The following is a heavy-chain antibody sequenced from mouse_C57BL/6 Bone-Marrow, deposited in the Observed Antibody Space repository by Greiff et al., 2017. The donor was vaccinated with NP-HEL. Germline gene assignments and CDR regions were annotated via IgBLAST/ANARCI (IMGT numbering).Heavy chain of an antibody. V-gene: IGHV1-18*01. CDR3: ARGYYSNVDWYFDV. CDR1: GYTFTDYN. CDR2: INPNNGGT. Sequence: EVQLQQSGPELVKPGASVKIPCKASGYTFTDYNMDWVKQSHGKRLEWIGDINPNNGGTIYNQKFKGKATLTVDKSSSTAYMELRSLTSEDTAVYYCARGYYSNVDWYFDVWGTGTTVTVSS. J-gene: IGHJ1*03. D-gene: IGHD2-5*01.